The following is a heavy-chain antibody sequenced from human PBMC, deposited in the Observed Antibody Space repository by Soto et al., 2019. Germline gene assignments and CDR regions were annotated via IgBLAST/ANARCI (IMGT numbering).Heavy chain of an antibody. D-gene: IGHD6-6*01. CDR3: ARDVSARRSIAGPSDY. J-gene: IGHJ4*02. V-gene: IGHV3-33*01. Sequence: GGSLRLSCAASGCTFSSYGMHWVRQAPGKGLEWVAVIWYDGSNKYYADSVKGRFTISRDNSKNTLYLQMNSLRAEDTAVYYCARDVSARRSIAGPSDYWGQGTLVTVSS. CDR2: IWYDGSNK. CDR1: GCTFSSYG.